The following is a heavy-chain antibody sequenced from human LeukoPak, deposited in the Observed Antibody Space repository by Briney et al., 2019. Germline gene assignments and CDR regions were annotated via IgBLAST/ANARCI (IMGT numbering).Heavy chain of an antibody. CDR3: ARAQSRTHWDGFDI. CDR2: ISTDNGNT. V-gene: IGHV1-18*01. D-gene: IGHD5-24*01. Sequence: GASVKVSCRASGYSFTSYGISWARQAPGRGLEWMGWISTDNGNTNYVQNLQGRVSMTRDTFTSTVYMELRSLGSDDTAVYYCARAQSRTHWDGFDIWGQGTVVTVPS. CDR1: GYSFTSYG. J-gene: IGHJ3*02.